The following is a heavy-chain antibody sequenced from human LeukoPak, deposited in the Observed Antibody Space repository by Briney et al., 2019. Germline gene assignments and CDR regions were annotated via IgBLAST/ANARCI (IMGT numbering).Heavy chain of an antibody. D-gene: IGHD3-3*01. Sequence: GGSLRLSCAASGFTFSSYSMNWVRQAPGKGLEWVSSISSSSSYIYYADSVKGRFTISRDNAKNSLYLQMNSLRAEDTAVYYCARDRNGWKAFDIWGQGTMVTVSS. V-gene: IGHV3-21*01. CDR2: ISSSSSYI. J-gene: IGHJ3*02. CDR1: GFTFSSYS. CDR3: ARDRNGWKAFDI.